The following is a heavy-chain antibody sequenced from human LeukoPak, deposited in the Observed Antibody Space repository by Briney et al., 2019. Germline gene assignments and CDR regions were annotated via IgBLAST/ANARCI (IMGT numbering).Heavy chain of an antibody. J-gene: IGHJ6*03. CDR2: IHYLDT. CDR1: GGAISIY. CDR3: AREDSGSYYNYYYFYMDV. D-gene: IGHD3-10*01. Sequence: SETLSLTCSVSGGAISIYWSWIRQPPGKGLEWIGYIHYLDTKYNPSLKSRVTISADTSKNEFSLNLISVTAADTAVYYCAREDSGSYYNYYYFYMDVWGKGTTVTISS. V-gene: IGHV4-59*13.